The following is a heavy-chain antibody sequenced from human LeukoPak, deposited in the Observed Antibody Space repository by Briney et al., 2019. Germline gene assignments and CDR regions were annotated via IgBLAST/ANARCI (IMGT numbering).Heavy chain of an antibody. D-gene: IGHD5-12*01. CDR2: ISYDGSYT. V-gene: IGHV3-30*04. Sequence: GGSLRLSCAASGFIFSKYSMQWVGQAPGKGLGGVAGISYDGSYTYSADSVQGRFTISREKSKNTLYLHMDSLRAEDTAVYYCASGAQDTVATIGYFDYWGQGTLVPVSS. CDR3: ASGAQDTVATIGYFDY. J-gene: IGHJ4*02. CDR1: GFIFSKYS.